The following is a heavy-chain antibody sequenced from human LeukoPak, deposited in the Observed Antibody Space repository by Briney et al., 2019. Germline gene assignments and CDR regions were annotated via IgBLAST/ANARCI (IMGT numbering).Heavy chain of an antibody. V-gene: IGHV4-4*02. CDR2: IYYNGDV. Sequence: SGTLSLTCAVSGGSISTDNWWHWIRQSPVKGLEWIGEIYYNGDVHYDPSLKSRVTMSVDTSKNQFSLKVNSVTAADTATYFCAREVAAGSYRGFDYWGQGTLVTVSS. D-gene: IGHD6-19*01. CDR3: AREVAAGSYRGFDY. CDR1: GGSISTDNW. J-gene: IGHJ4*01.